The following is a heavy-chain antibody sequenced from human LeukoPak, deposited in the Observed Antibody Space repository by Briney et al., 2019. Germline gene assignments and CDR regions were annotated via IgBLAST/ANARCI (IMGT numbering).Heavy chain of an antibody. V-gene: IGHV4-4*07. CDR3: ATYAKEDIVVVPAAHYFQH. CDR2: VFNSGNT. D-gene: IGHD2-2*01. CDR1: GGSISSYY. Sequence: PSETLSLTCTVSGGSISSYYWSWIRQPAGKGLEWIGRVFNSGNTYYNPSLKSRVTMSVDTSKNQFSLKLSSVTAADTAVYYCATYAKEDIVVVPAAHYFQHWGQGTLVTVSS. J-gene: IGHJ1*01.